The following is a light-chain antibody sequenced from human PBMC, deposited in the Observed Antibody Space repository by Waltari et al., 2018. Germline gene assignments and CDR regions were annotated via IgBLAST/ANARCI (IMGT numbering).Light chain of an antibody. V-gene: IGKV1-5*01. J-gene: IGKJ2*01. CDR3: QHYYSYLAYT. CDR2: DAT. Sequence: DIQMTQSPSTLSASVGARVTITCRASQSISSWLAWYQQKPGRAPKLLIYDATSLESGVPSRFSGSSSGTEFTLTISSLQPDDFATYYCQHYYSYLAYTFGQGTKLEIK. CDR1: QSISSW.